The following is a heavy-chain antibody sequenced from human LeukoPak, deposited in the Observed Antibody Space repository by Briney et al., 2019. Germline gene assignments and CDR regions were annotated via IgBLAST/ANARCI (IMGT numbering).Heavy chain of an antibody. V-gene: IGHV1-2*06. CDR1: GYTFTDFY. Sequence: GASVKVSCKPSGYTFTDFYIHWVRQAPGQGLEYMGRINTHNGGTVYALQFQGRLSTTSATSISTAYKEMQSLRSEATAVYYCARDHDYEGLKGNYWGRGTMVTVSS. D-gene: IGHD3-16*01. J-gene: IGHJ4*02. CDR2: INTHNGGT. CDR3: ARDHDYEGLKGNY.